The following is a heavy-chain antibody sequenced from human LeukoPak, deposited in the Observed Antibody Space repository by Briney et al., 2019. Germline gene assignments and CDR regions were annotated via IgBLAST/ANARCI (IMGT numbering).Heavy chain of an antibody. CDR2: ISSSGSTI. V-gene: IGHV3-48*03. CDR3: ARARRVGSYHGGDY. CDR1: GFTFSSYE. Sequence: GGSLRLSCAASGFTFSSYEMNWVRQAPGKGLEWVSYISSSGSTIYYADSVKGRFTISRDNAKNSLYLQMNSLRAEDTAVYYCARARRVGSYHGGDYWGQGTLVTVPS. D-gene: IGHD1-26*01. J-gene: IGHJ4*02.